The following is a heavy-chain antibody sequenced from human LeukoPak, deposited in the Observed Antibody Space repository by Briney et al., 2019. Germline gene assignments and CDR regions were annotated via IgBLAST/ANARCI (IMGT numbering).Heavy chain of an antibody. J-gene: IGHJ6*03. V-gene: IGHV1-24*01. CDR2: FDPEDGET. CDR3: ARDRVVRGVLEGYMDV. CDR1: GYTLTELS. D-gene: IGHD3-10*01. Sequence: ASVKVSCKVSGYTLTELSMHWVRQAPGKGLEWTGGFDPEDGETIYAQKFQGRVTMTEDTSTDTAYMELSSLRSEDTAVYYCARDRVVRGVLEGYMDVWGKGTSVTVSS.